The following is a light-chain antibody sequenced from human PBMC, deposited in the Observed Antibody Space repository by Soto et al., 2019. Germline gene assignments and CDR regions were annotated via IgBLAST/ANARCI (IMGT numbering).Light chain of an antibody. J-gene: IGLJ2*01. CDR2: EVT. CDR3: SSYGGSINFVV. Sequence: QSALTQPPSASGSPGQSVTISCAGTSNDYVSWYQHHPGKAPKLMIFEVTKRPSGVPHRFSGSRSGNTASLTVSGLQAEDEANYYCSSYGGSINFVVFGGGTKVTVL. V-gene: IGLV2-8*01. CDR1: SNDY.